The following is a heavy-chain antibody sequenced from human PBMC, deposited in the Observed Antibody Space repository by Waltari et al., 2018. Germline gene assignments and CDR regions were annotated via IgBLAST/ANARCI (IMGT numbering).Heavy chain of an antibody. CDR1: GFTFRDYW. D-gene: IGHD3-9*01. CDR2: IKKDGTGE. CDR3: ARDHWFSLDL. V-gene: IGHV3-7*01. Sequence: EEQVVESGGGLVQPGGSLRLSWVASGFTFRDYWMAWVRQAPGKELEWGDKIKKDGTGEMYVDSVKGRFTISKDNTKNSVFLQMNSLRAEDTAVYYCARDHWFSLDLWGQGTLVTVSS. J-gene: IGHJ4*02.